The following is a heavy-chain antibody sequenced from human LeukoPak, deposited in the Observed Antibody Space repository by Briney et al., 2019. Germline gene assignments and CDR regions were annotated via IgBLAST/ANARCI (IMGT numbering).Heavy chain of an antibody. CDR3: AGAFYDWDWFDP. J-gene: IGHJ5*02. V-gene: IGHV4-30-4*01. D-gene: IGHD3-16*01. CDR1: GGSISSGDYY. CDR2: IYYSGST. Sequence: PSETLSLTCTVSGGSISSGDYYWSWIRQPPGKGLEWIGYIYYSGSTYYNPSLKSRVTISVDTSKNQFSLKLSSVTAADTAVYYCAGAFYDWDWFDPWGQGTLVTVSS.